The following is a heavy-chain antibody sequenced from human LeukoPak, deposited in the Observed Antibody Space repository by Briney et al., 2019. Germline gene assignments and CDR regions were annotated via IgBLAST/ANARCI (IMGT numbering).Heavy chain of an antibody. CDR3: ARVLDGYNAIGWFDP. CDR1: GFTFSDYY. V-gene: IGHV3-11*04. J-gene: IGHJ5*02. Sequence: PGGSLRLSCAASGFTFSDYYMSWIRQAPGKGLEWVSYISSSGSTIYYADSVKGRFAISRDNAKNSLYLQMNSLRAEDTAVYYCARVLDGYNAIGWFDPWGQGTLVTVSS. CDR2: ISSSGSTI. D-gene: IGHD5-24*01.